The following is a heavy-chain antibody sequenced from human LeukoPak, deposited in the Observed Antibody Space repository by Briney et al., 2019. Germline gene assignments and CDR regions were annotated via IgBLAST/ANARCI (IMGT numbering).Heavy chain of an antibody. J-gene: IGHJ3*02. V-gene: IGHV3-21*01. Sequence: GSLRLSCSASGFTFSSYSMNWGRQAPGKGLGWVSSISSRSSNIYHADSVKGRFTISRDNAKNSLYLQMNSLRAEDTAVYYCARDEGSQPRNDAFDIWGQGTMVTVSS. CDR2: ISSRSSNI. CDR3: ARDEGSQPRNDAFDI. CDR1: GFTFSSYS. D-gene: IGHD1-14*01.